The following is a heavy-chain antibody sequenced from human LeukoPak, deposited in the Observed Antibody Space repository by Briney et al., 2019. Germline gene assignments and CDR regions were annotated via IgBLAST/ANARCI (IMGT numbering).Heavy chain of an antibody. CDR3: ARDSSLFRSEGAFDI. CDR1: GFTFSTYS. V-gene: IGHV3-48*01. Sequence: GGSLRLSCAASGFTFSTYSMNWVRQAPGKGLEWVSYISSSSRSINYADSVKGRFTVSRDNAKNSLYLQINSLRAEDTAVYYCARDSSLFRSEGAFDIWGQGTMVTVSS. D-gene: IGHD3-3*01. CDR2: ISSSSRSI. J-gene: IGHJ3*02.